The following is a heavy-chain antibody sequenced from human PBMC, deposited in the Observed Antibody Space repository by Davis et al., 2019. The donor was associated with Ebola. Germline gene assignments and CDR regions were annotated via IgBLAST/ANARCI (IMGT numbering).Heavy chain of an antibody. CDR1: GYTFTSYY. D-gene: IGHD6-13*01. CDR3: ARVYSSSWYAWAYYYYGMDV. J-gene: IGHJ6*02. Sequence: ASVKVSCKASGYTFTSYYMHWVRQAPGQGLEWMGIINPSGGSTSYAQKFQGRVTMTRDTSTSTVYMELSSLRSEDTAVYYCARVYSSSWYAWAYYYYGMDVWGQGTTVTVSS. V-gene: IGHV1-46*01. CDR2: INPSGGST.